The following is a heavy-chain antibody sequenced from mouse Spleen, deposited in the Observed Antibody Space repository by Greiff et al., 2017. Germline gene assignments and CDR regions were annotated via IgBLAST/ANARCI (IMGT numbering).Heavy chain of an antibody. CDR3: ARGTTVVGVGFDY. J-gene: IGHJ2*01. V-gene: IGHV1-82*01. CDR2: IYPGDGDT. Sequence: VQRVESGPELVKPGASVKISCKASGYAFSSSWMNWVKQRPGKGLEWIGRIYPGDGDTNYNGKFKGKATLTADKSSSTAYMQLSSLTSEDSAVYFCARGTTVVGVGFDYWGQGTTLTVSS. CDR1: GYAFSSSW. D-gene: IGHD1-1*01.